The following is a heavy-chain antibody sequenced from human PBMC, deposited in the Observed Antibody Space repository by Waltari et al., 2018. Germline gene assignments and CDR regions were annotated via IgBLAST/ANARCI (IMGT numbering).Heavy chain of an antibody. Sequence: QVQMVQSGAEVKKPGASVRVSCKASGYSFTASSWHWGRQAPGQGLEWMGRINPNSGATTYAQMFQGRVTMTRDTSISTAYMEVTGLRSDDTAVYYCARVLSTVQLGIFAYWGQGTVVTVSS. V-gene: IGHV1-2*06. J-gene: IGHJ4*02. D-gene: IGHD7-27*01. CDR2: INPNSGAT. CDR1: GYSFTASS. CDR3: ARVLSTVQLGIFAY.